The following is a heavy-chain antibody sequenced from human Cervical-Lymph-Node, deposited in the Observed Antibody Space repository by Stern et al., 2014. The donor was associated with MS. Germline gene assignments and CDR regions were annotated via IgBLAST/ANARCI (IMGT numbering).Heavy chain of an antibody. CDR3: AREIEPTMTTSLFVDY. CDR1: GYTFTGYY. J-gene: IGHJ4*02. D-gene: IGHD4-17*01. Sequence: VQLVESGAEVKKPGASVKVSCKASGYTFTGYYMHWVRQAPGQGLEWMGWINPNSGGTSYAQKFQGRVTMTRDTSISTAYMELSRLRSDDTAVYYCAREIEPTMTTSLFVDYWGQGTLVTVSS. V-gene: IGHV1-2*02. CDR2: INPNSGGT.